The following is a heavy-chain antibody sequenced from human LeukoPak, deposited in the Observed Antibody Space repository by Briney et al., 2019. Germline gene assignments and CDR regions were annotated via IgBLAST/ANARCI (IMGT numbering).Heavy chain of an antibody. Sequence: LVKVSCKASGGTFSSYAISWVRQAPGQGLEWMGGIIPIFGTANYTQKFQGRVTITADESTSTAYMELSSLRSEDTAVYYCARPQEYYDFWSGYYLFDYWGQGTLVTVSS. D-gene: IGHD3-3*01. CDR1: GGTFSSYA. J-gene: IGHJ4*02. V-gene: IGHV1-69*01. CDR2: IIPIFGTA. CDR3: ARPQEYYDFWSGYYLFDY.